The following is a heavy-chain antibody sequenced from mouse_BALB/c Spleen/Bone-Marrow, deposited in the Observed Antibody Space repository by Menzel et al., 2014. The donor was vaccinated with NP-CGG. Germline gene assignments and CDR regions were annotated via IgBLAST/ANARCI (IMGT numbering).Heavy chain of an antibody. CDR2: IYPGDGST. J-gene: IGHJ2*01. CDR1: GYTFTSYY. Sequence: QVHLQQSGPELVKPGASVKMSCKASGYTFTSYYLHWVKQRPGQGLEWIGWIYPGDGSTKYNEKFKGKTTLTAEKSSNTAKMMLSSLTSEDSAIYFCARRELHYYFDYWGQGTTLTVSS. CDR3: ARRELHYYFDY. V-gene: IGHV1S56*01.